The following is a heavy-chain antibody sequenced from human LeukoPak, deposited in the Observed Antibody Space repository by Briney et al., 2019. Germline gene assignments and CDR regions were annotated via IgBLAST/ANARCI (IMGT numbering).Heavy chain of an antibody. J-gene: IGHJ6*02. Sequence: PSETLSLTCTVSGGSLSSSSYYWSWIRQPPGKGLEWIGEINHSGSTNYNPSLKSRVTISVDTSKNQFSLKLSSVTAADTAVYYCAGGKHPAGYYGMDVWGQGTTVTVSS. CDR1: GGSLSSSSYY. V-gene: IGHV4-39*07. CDR3: AGGKHPAGYYGMDV. CDR2: INHSGST. D-gene: IGHD4-23*01.